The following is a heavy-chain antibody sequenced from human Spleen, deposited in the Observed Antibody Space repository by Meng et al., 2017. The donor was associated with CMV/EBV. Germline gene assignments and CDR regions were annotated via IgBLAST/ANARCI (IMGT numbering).Heavy chain of an antibody. CDR1: GFTFSSYG. CDR3: ASALRNNQLSTSCYSCYYYYGMDV. Sequence: GESLKISCAASGFTFSSYGMHWVRQAPGKGLEWVAFIRYDGSNKYYADSVKGRFTISRDNSKNTLYLQMNSLRAEDTAVYYCASALRNNQLSTSCYSCYYYYGMDVWGQGTTVTVSS. D-gene: IGHD2-2*02. J-gene: IGHJ6*02. CDR2: IRYDGSNK. V-gene: IGHV3-30*02.